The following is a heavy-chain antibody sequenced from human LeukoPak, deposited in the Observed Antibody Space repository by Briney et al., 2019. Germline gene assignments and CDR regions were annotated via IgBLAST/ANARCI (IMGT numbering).Heavy chain of an antibody. CDR2: INPNSGGT. Sequence: ASLKVSCKASGYTFTSYYRHWVRQAPGQGLEWMGWINPNSGGTNYAQTFQGSVTMTRDTSISTAYMELSRLRSDDTAVYSCARGFGGHWNDVQYYVDYWGQGTLVTVSS. CDR1: GYTFTSYY. V-gene: IGHV1-2*02. CDR3: ARGFGGHWNDVQYYVDY. J-gene: IGHJ4*02. D-gene: IGHD1-1*01.